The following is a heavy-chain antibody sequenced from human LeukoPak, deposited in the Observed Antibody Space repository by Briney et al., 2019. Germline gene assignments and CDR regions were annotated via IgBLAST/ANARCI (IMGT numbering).Heavy chain of an antibody. CDR3: ARDTSPAANFDY. CDR1: GYTFNSYG. CDR2: SSAYNGNT. V-gene: IGHV1-18*01. Sequence: ASVKVSCKASGYTFNSYGISWVRQAPGQGLEWMGWSSAYNGNTNYAQKFQGRVTITADESTSTAYMELSSLRSEDTAVYYCARDTSPAANFDYWGQGTLVTVSS. D-gene: IGHD5-18*01. J-gene: IGHJ4*02.